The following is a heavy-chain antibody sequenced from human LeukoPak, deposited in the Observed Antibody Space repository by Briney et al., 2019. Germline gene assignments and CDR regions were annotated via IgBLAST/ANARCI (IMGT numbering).Heavy chain of an antibody. J-gene: IGHJ5*02. V-gene: IGHV4-59*01. CDR3: ARGYYGSRSYNWFDP. Sequence: SETLSLTCSVSGGFISSDYWSWIRQPPGKGLEWIGYVSDSRTNYNPSLKSRVTISVDTSKSQFSLKLTSVTAADTAVYYCARGYYGSRSYNWFDPWGQGTLVTVSS. CDR2: VSDSRT. D-gene: IGHD3-10*01. CDR1: GGFISSDY.